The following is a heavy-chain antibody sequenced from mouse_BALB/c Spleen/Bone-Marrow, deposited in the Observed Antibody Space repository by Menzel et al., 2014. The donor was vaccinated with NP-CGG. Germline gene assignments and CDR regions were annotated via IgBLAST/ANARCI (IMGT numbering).Heavy chain of an antibody. CDR1: GYTFTSYW. V-gene: IGHV1-69*02. D-gene: IGHD2-3*01. CDR2: IVPSDRET. J-gene: IGHJ1*01. CDR3: AESHGYYPYWYFDV. Sequence: VQLQQPVAELVKPGAPVWLSCKASGYTFTSYWMNWVQQMPGRGLEWIGRIVPSDRETHYNQKFKDKATLTVDKTSSTAYNKLSRLSAEDSTVYYGAESHGYYPYWYFDVWGAGTTVTVSS.